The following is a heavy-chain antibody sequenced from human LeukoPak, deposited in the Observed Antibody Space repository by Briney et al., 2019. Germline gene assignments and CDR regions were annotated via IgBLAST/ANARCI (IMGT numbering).Heavy chain of an antibody. V-gene: IGHV4-61*02. CDR1: GGSISSGSYC. D-gene: IGHD2-2*01. Sequence: SETLSLTCTVSGGSISSGSYCWSWIRQPAGKGLEWIGRIYTSGSTNYNPSLKSRVTISVDTSKNQFSLKLSSVTAADTAVYYCARDQLLRYWYFDLWGRGTLVTVSS. CDR3: ARDQLLRYWYFDL. CDR2: IYTSGST. J-gene: IGHJ2*01.